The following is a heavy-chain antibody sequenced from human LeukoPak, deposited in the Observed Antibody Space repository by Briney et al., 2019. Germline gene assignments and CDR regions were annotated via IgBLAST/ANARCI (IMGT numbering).Heavy chain of an antibody. CDR3: ARDIAA. D-gene: IGHD6-13*01. V-gene: IGHV4-30-4*01. Sequence: SETLSLTCTVSGGSISSGDYSWSWIRQPPGKGLEWIGYIYYSGSTYYNPSLTSRVTISVDTSKNQFSLKLSSVTAADTAVYYCARDIAAWGQGTLVTVSS. CDR2: IYYSGST. J-gene: IGHJ5*02. CDR1: GGSISSGDYS.